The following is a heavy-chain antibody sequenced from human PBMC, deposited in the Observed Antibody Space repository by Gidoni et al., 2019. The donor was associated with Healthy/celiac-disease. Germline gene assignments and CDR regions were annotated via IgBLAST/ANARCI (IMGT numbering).Heavy chain of an antibody. J-gene: IGHJ4*02. CDR2: SYYSGST. CDR1: GGSISSYY. D-gene: IGHD6-13*01. V-gene: IGHV4-59*01. Sequence: QVQLQESGPGLVKPSETLALTCTVSGGSISSYYWTWILQPPGKGLEWIWYSYYSGSTNNNPSLKSRVTISGDTSKNQFSLKLSSVTAADTAVYYCARVSRIAAAVLYFDYWGQGTLVTVSS. CDR3: ARVSRIAAAVLYFDY.